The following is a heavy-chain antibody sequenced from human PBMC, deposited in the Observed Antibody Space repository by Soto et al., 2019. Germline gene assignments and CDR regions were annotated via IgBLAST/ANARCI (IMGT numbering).Heavy chain of an antibody. CDR1: GFTFSSYS. D-gene: IGHD6-13*01. CDR3: ERAQYSSSWTYAFDI. J-gene: IGHJ3*02. V-gene: IGHV3-21*01. CDR2: ISSSSSYI. Sequence: EVQLVESGGGLVKPGGSLRLSCAASGFTFSSYSMNWVRQAPGKGLEWVSSISSSSSYIYYADSVKGRFTISRDNAKNSLSLKMNSVRAEDTAVYYCERAQYSSSWTYAFDIWGQGTMVTVSS.